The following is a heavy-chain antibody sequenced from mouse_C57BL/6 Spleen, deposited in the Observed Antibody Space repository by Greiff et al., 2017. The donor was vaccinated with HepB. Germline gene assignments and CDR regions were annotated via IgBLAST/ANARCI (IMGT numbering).Heavy chain of an antibody. J-gene: IGHJ2*01. Sequence: EVQLQQSGPGLVKPSQSLSLTCSVTGYSITSGYYWNWIRQFPGNKLEWMGYISYDGSNNYNPSLKNRITIPRDTSKNQFFLKLNSVTTEDTATYYCAREGELGRNPYLDYWGQGTTLTVSS. D-gene: IGHD4-1*01. CDR2: ISYDGSN. CDR1: GYSITSGYY. CDR3: AREGELGRNPYLDY. V-gene: IGHV3-6*01.